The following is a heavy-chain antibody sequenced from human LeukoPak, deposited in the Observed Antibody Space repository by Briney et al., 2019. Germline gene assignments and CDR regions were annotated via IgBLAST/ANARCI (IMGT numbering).Heavy chain of an antibody. Sequence: SETLSLTCTVSGGSISSYYWSWLRQPPAKGLAWIGYIYYSGSTNYNPSLKSRVTISVDTSKNQFSLKLSSVTAADTAVYYCARRGNYYDSSGYYSLDYWGQGTLVTVSS. V-gene: IGHV4-59*08. CDR2: IYYSGST. CDR1: GGSISSYY. D-gene: IGHD3-22*01. J-gene: IGHJ4*02. CDR3: ARRGNYYDSSGYYSLDY.